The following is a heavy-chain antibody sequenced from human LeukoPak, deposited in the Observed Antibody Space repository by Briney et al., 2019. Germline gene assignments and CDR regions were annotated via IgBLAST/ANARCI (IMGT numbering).Heavy chain of an antibody. Sequence: GASVKVSCKASGGTFNNYAISWVRQAPGQGLEWMGGIIPIFDTPNYAQKFQGRVTITTDESTSTAYMELSSLRSEDTAVYYCARHPVVTGTLWGDYWGQGTLVTVSS. D-gene: IGHD6-19*01. J-gene: IGHJ4*02. CDR2: IIPIFDTP. V-gene: IGHV1-69*05. CDR3: ARHPVVTGTLWGDY. CDR1: GGTFNNYA.